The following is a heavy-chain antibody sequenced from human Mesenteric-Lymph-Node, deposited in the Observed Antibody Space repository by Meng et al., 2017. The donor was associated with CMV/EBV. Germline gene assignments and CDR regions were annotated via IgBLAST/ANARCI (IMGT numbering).Heavy chain of an antibody. J-gene: IGHJ4*02. CDR1: GGSIGGYY. V-gene: IGHV4-59*01. CDR3: ARSGTYCSNTACYAFDS. D-gene: IGHD2-2*01. Sequence: SETLSLTCSVSGGSIGGYYWSWLRQNPGKGLEWIAYVHYIGDTNYSPSLKGRVTVSADTSKRQFSLRLNSVTAADTAVYYCARSGTYCSNTACYAFDSWGQGTLVTVSS. CDR2: VHYIGDT.